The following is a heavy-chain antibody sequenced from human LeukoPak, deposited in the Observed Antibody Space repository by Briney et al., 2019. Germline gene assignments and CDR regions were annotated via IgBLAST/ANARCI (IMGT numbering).Heavy chain of an antibody. CDR1: GFTVSSNY. Sequence: GGSLRLSCAAPGFTVSSNYMSWVRQAPGKGLEWVSVIYSGGSTYYADSVKGRFTISRDNSKNTLYLQMNSLRAEDTAVYYCATSYSPFGLIDHWGQGTLVTVSS. CDR2: IYSGGST. J-gene: IGHJ5*02. D-gene: IGHD4-11*01. V-gene: IGHV3-66*02. CDR3: ATSYSPFGLIDH.